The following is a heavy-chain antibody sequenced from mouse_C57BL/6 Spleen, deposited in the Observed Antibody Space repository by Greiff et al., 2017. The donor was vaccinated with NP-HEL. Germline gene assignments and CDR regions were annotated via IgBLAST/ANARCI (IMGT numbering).Heavy chain of an antibody. CDR3: TRPPIYYYGSSYWYFDV. Sequence: VKLVESGAELVRPGASVTLSCKASGYTFTDYEMHWVKQTPVHGLEWIGAIDPETGGTAYNQKFKGKAILTADKSSSTAYMELRSLTSEDSAVYYCTRPPIYYYGSSYWYFDVWGTGTTVTVSS. D-gene: IGHD1-1*01. CDR2: IDPETGGT. CDR1: GYTFTDYE. V-gene: IGHV1-15*01. J-gene: IGHJ1*03.